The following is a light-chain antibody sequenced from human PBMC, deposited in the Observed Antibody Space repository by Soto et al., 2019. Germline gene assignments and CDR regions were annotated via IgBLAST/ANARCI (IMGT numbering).Light chain of an antibody. CDR1: SSDVGGYNY. J-gene: IGLJ2*01. CDR3: SSYTSSSSVV. V-gene: IGLV2-14*01. CDR2: DVS. Sequence: QSALTQPASVSGSPGQSVTISCTGTSSDVGGYNYVSWYQQHPGKAPKLMIYDVSNRPSGVSNRFSGSKSGNTASLTISGLQAEDEAEYCCSSYTSSSSVVFGGGTQLTVL.